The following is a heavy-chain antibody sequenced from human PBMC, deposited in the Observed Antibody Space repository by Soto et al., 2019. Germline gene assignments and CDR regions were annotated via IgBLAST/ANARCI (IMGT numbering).Heavy chain of an antibody. J-gene: IGHJ6*02. Sequence: ASVKVSCKASGYTFTGYYMHWVRQAPGQGLEWMAWINAGNGDTKYSHNFQGRVSFTRDASATTVYMELTSLGSEDTAVYYCATQSYCSSPSCYVYYGMDVWGQGTTVTVS. CDR2: INAGNGDT. CDR1: GYTFTGYY. V-gene: IGHV1-3*01. D-gene: IGHD2-2*01. CDR3: ATQSYCSSPSCYVYYGMDV.